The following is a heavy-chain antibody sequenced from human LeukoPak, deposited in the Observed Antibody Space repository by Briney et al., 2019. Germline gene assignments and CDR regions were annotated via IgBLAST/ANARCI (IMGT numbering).Heavy chain of an antibody. CDR3: ALSAEKQLVYFDF. CDR1: GDTFSNYD. D-gene: IGHD6-13*01. V-gene: IGHV1-69*05. J-gene: IGHJ4*02. Sequence: GASVKVSRKASGDTFSNYDVTWVRQAPGQGLEWMGRIIPVFDTAKYAQNFQGRVTMTTDESSSTAYMELYSLRSEDTAVYYCALSAEKQLVYFDFWGQGTLVTVSS. CDR2: IIPVFDTA.